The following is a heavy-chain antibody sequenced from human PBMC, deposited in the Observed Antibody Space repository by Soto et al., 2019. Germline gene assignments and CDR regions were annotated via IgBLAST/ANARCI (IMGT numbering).Heavy chain of an antibody. Sequence: SETLCLTCTVSGGSISRYYWSWIRQPPGKGLEWIGYIYYSGSTNYNPSLKSRFTISVDTSKNQFSLKLSSVTAADTAASYCARRMVNWFDAGGQGTLVTVSS. CDR1: GGSISRYY. CDR2: IYYSGST. J-gene: IGHJ5*02. V-gene: IGHV4-59*08. CDR3: ARRMVNWFDA. D-gene: IGHD3-10*01.